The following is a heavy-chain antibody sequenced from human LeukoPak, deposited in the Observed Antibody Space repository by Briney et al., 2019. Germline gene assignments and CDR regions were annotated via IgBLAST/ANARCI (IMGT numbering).Heavy chain of an antibody. J-gene: IGHJ6*03. V-gene: IGHV4-59*01. CDR3: ARGVLRYFGWLSDYYYYMDV. CDR2: IYYSGST. D-gene: IGHD3-9*01. Sequence: PSETLSLTCTVSGGPISSYYGSWIRQPPGKGLEWIGYIYYSGSTNYNPSLRSRVTRSVDTSKNQFSLKLSSVPAADTAVYYCARGVLRYFGWLSDYYYYMDVWGKGTTVTVSS. CDR1: GGPISSYY.